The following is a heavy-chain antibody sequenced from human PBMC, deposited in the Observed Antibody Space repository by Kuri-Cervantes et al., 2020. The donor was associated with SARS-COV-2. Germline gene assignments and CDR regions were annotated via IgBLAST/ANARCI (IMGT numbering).Heavy chain of an antibody. CDR3: AKDYDFWSGYYPYYFDY. V-gene: IGHV3-30*18. CDR2: ISYDGSNK. J-gene: IGHJ4*02. D-gene: IGHD3-3*01. CDR1: GFTFSSYG. Sequence: GESLKISCAASGFTFSSYGMHWVRQAPGKGLEWVAVISYDGSNKYYADSVKGRFTISRDNSKNTLYLQMNSLRAEDTAVYYCAKDYDFWSGYYPYYFDYWGQGTLVTVSS.